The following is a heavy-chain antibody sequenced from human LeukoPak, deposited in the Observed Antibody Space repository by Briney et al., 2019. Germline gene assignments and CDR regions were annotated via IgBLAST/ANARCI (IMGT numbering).Heavy chain of an antibody. Sequence: GESLKISCKGSGYSFTSYCIGWVRQMPGKGLEWMGIIYPGDSDTRYSPSFQGQVTISADKSISTAYLQWSSLKASDTAMYYCARQRGYCSSTSCYTDYWGQGTLVTVSS. CDR2: IYPGDSDT. D-gene: IGHD2-2*02. V-gene: IGHV5-51*01. J-gene: IGHJ4*02. CDR3: ARQRGYCSSTSCYTDY. CDR1: GYSFTSYC.